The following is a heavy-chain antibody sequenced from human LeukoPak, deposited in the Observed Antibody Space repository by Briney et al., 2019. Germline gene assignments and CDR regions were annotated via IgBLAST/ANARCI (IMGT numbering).Heavy chain of an antibody. CDR3: TNGYCGTTSRHIDY. CDR1: GFTFDDYA. D-gene: IGHD2-2*02. J-gene: IGHJ4*02. Sequence: PGGSLRLSCAASGFTFDDYAMHWVRQGPGMGLEGVSGISWNSGSIVYADSVKGRFTISRDNAKNSLYLQMNSLRTEDTALYYCTNGYCGTTSRHIDYWGQGTLVTVSS. V-gene: IGHV3-9*01. CDR2: ISWNSGSI.